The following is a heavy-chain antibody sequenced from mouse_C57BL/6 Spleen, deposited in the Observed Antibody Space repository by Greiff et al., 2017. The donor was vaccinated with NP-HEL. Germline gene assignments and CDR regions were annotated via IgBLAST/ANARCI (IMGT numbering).Heavy chain of an antibody. D-gene: IGHD2-4*01. CDR3: ARHPLYEYDALSFDY. Sequence: EVMLVESGGDLVKPGGSLKLSCAASGFTFSSYGMSWVRQTPDKRLEWVATISSGGSYTYYPDSVKGRFTISRDNAKNTLYLQMSSLKSEDTAMYYCARHPLYEYDALSFDYWGQGTTLTVSS. CDR2: ISSGGSYT. CDR1: GFTFSSYG. V-gene: IGHV5-6*02. J-gene: IGHJ2*01.